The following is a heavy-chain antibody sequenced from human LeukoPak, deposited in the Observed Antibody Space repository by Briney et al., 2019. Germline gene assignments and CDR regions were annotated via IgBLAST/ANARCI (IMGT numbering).Heavy chain of an antibody. V-gene: IGHV4-38-2*02. J-gene: IGHJ4*02. CDR2: IHHSGST. Sequence: PSETLSLTCIVSGYSISSGYYWGWIRQPPGKGLEWIGMIHHSGSTYYNPSLKSRVTISGDTSKNQFSLKLISVTAADTAVYYCARETWIQLWLFDYWGQGTLVTVSS. CDR1: GYSISSGYY. D-gene: IGHD5-18*01. CDR3: ARETWIQLWLFDY.